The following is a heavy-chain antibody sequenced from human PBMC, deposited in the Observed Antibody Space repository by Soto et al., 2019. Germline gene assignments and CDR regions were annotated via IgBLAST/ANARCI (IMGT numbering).Heavy chain of an antibody. CDR2: IYYSGST. CDR3: ARDLRATSGTNWFDP. J-gene: IGHJ5*02. Sequence: SETLSLTCTVSGGSISSYYWSWIRQPPGKGLEWIGYIYYSGSTNYNPSLKSRVTISVDTSKNQFSLKLSSVTAADTAVYYCARDLRATSGTNWFDPWGQGTLVTSPQ. CDR1: GGSISSYY. D-gene: IGHD5-12*01. V-gene: IGHV4-59*01.